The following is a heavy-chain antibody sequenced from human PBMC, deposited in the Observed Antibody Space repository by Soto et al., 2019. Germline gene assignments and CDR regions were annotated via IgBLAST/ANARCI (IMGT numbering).Heavy chain of an antibody. V-gene: IGHV3-23*01. Sequence: EVQLLESGGGSVQPGGSLRLSCEASGFSFGSSAMGWVRQAPGKGLEWVSSISGSGANTHYADFVKGRFTISRDNSKNTLSLHMNSLRAEDTALYYCAKDRAFTISSPFDSWGQGTLVTVSS. D-gene: IGHD3-3*01. CDR1: GFSFGSSA. J-gene: IGHJ4*02. CDR3: AKDRAFTISSPFDS. CDR2: ISGSGANT.